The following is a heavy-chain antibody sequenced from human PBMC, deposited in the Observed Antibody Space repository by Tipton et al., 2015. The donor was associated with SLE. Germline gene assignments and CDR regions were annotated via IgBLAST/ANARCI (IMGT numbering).Heavy chain of an antibody. Sequence: SLRLSCAASGFTFDDSAMYWVRQAPGKGLEWVSVIYGDGSDSYYADSVRGRFAISRDNSKNTLYLEMSSLSAEDTAIYYCAKRVKVEVAFDFWGQGTMVAVSS. J-gene: IGHJ3*01. CDR3: AKRVKVEVAFDF. D-gene: IGHD1-1*01. CDR1: GFTFDDSA. CDR2: IYGDGSDS. V-gene: IGHV3-23*03.